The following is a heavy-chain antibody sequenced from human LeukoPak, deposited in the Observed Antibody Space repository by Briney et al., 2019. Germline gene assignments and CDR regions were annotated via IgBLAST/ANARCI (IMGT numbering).Heavy chain of an antibody. CDR1: GGTFNNYA. D-gene: IGHD6-19*01. CDR2: ISAYNGNT. J-gene: IGHJ4*02. CDR3: AASLVGSGRYYFDY. Sequence: ASVKVSCKASGGTFNNYAISWVRQAPGQGLEWMGWISAYNGNTNYAQKLQGRVTMTTDTSTSTAYMELRSLRSDDTAVYYCAASLVGSGRYYFDYWGQGTLVTVSS. V-gene: IGHV1-18*01.